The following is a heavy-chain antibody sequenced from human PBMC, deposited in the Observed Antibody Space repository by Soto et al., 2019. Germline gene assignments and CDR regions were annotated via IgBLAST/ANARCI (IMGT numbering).Heavy chain of an antibody. J-gene: IGHJ4*02. Sequence: QVQLVESGGGVVQPGTSLRLSCAASGFAFSYHGIHWVRQAPGKGLEWVAVTWSGGRGEYYADSVRGRFTISRDNSKTTVYLQTNSLRVEDTAVYYCAKDDDTSSHYSLLDFRGQGTLVTVSS. CDR2: TWSGGRGE. CDR3: AKDDDTSSHYSLLDF. CDR1: GFAFSYHG. V-gene: IGHV3-33*06. D-gene: IGHD3-22*01.